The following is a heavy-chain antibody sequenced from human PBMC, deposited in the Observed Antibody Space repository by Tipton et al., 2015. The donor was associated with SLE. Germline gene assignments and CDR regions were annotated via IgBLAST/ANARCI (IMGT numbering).Heavy chain of an antibody. CDR1: GGSISSYY. D-gene: IGHD6-13*01. V-gene: IGHV4-34*01. J-gene: IGHJ4*02. CDR3: ARGSSSWRG. CDR2: INHSGST. Sequence: TLSLTCTVSGGSISSYYWSWIRQPPGKGLEWIGEINHSGSTNYNPSLKSRATISVDTSKNQFSLKLSSVTAADTAVYYCARGSSSWRGWGQGTLVTVSS.